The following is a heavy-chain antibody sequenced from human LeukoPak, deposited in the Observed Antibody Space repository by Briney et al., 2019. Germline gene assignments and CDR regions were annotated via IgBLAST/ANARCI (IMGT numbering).Heavy chain of an antibody. Sequence: GRSLRLSCAAAGFTFNNHAMYWVRQAPGKGVEWVAVISYHGGDKYYADSVKGRFTISRDNSKNTLDLQMNSLGGEDTAVYYCARDLQGLPDYWGQGTLVTVSS. D-gene: IGHD6-19*01. V-gene: IGHV3-30*04. CDR2: ISYHGGDK. CDR1: GFTFNNHA. J-gene: IGHJ4*02. CDR3: ARDLQGLPDY.